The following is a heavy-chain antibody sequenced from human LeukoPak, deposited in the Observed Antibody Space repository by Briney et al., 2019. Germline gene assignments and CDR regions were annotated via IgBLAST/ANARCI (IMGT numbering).Heavy chain of an antibody. CDR3: ARARKRDSSGYYSY. CDR1: GFTFSSYS. J-gene: IGHJ4*02. CDR2: ISYDGSAK. V-gene: IGHV3-30*03. Sequence: GGSLRLSCAASGFTFSSYSMNWVRQAPGKGLEWVAVISYDGSAKYYADSVKGRFTISRDNSENSLFLLMDSLRPEDTAVYYCARARKRDSSGYYSYWGQGTLVTVSS. D-gene: IGHD3-22*01.